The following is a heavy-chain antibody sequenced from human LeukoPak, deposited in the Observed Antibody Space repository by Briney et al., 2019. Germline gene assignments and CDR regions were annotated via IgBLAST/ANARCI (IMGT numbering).Heavy chain of an antibody. J-gene: IGHJ4*02. CDR2: IIPILSTT. Sequence: SLKVSCKASGGSFNTHAISWVRQAPGQGLEWMGRIIPILSTTTYTQKFQGRVTITADKSTSTAYMEVSSLRSDDTAVYYCARARNYCESTACYNHFDVWGQGTLVTVSS. CDR1: GGSFNTHA. CDR3: ARARNYCESTACYNHFDV. D-gene: IGHD2-2*02. V-gene: IGHV1-69*06.